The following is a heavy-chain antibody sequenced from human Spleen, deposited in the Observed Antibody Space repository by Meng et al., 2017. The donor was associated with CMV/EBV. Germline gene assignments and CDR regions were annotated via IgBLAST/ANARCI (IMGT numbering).Heavy chain of an antibody. J-gene: IGHJ4*02. CDR2: ISAASGTT. D-gene: IGHD3-10*01. Sequence: GGSLRLSCAASGITLSSESMNWVRQAPGKGLEWISYISAASGTTYYADSVKGRFTITRDKGKNLLYLRTNSLRGDDTAVYLCARVGRGSPVDYWGQGTLVTVSS. CDR1: GITLSSES. V-gene: IGHV3-48*01. CDR3: ARVGRGSPVDY.